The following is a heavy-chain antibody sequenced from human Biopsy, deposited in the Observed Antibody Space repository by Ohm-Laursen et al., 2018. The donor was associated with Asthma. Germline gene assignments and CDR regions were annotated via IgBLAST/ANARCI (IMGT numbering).Heavy chain of an antibody. CDR2: ISKDASTQ. Sequence: SLRFSCSATGFSFSNFAIHWVRQAPGKGLEWVGVISKDASTQDYADSVKGRFTMARDNSKNTLDLQMDSLREEDTAVYYCVRDGTDDAFDIWGQGTVVSVSS. CDR3: VRDGTDDAFDI. CDR1: GFSFSNFA. D-gene: IGHD1-1*01. V-gene: IGHV3-30*01. J-gene: IGHJ3*02.